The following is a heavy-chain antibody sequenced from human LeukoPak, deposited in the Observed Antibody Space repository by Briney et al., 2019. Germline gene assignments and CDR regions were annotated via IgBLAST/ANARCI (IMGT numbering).Heavy chain of an antibody. CDR1: GFTFSSYA. J-gene: IGHJ4*02. CDR2: ISYDGSNK. CDR3: ASGDFGVTMIVLDY. Sequence: GRSLRLSCAASGFTFSSYAMHWVRQAPGKGLEWVAVISYDGSNKYYADSVKGRFTISRDNSKNTLYLQMNSLRAEDTAVYYCASGDFGVTMIVLDYWGQGTLVTVPS. V-gene: IGHV3-30-3*01. D-gene: IGHD3-22*01.